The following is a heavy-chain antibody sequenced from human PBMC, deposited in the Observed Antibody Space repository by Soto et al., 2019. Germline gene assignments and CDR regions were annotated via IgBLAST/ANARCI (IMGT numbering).Heavy chain of an antibody. J-gene: IGHJ6*02. D-gene: IGHD6-13*01. V-gene: IGHV1-69*01. CDR2: IIPIFGTA. CDR3: ARVIRPDRKLGAAGTAGFYYYYYGMDV. Sequence: QVQLVQSGAEVKKPGSSVKVSCKASGGTFSSYAISWVRQAPGQGLEWMGGIIPIFGTANYAQKFQGRVTITADESQSTAYMELGRLRSGDKAVYYCARVIRPDRKLGAAGTAGFYYYYYGMDVWGQGTTVTVSS. CDR1: GGTFSSYA.